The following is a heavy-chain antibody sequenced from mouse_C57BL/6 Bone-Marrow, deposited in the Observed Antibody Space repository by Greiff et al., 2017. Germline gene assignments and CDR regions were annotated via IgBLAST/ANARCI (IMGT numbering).Heavy chain of an antibody. J-gene: IGHJ3*01. CDR3: ARKGNYDYDGGFAY. Sequence: QVQLKQPGAELVMPGASVKLSCKASGYTFTSYWMHWVKQRPGQGLEWIGEIDPSDSYTNYNQKFKGKSILTVDKSSSTAYMQLSSLTSEDSAVYYCARKGNYDYDGGFAYWGQGTLITVSA. V-gene: IGHV1-69*01. CDR2: IDPSDSYT. D-gene: IGHD2-4*01. CDR1: GYTFTSYW.